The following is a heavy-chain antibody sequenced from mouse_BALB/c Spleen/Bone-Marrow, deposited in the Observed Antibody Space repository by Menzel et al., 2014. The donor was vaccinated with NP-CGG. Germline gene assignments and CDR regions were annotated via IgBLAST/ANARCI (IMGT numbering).Heavy chain of an antibody. Sequence: EVQLQQSGAELVKPGASVKLSCTASGFNIKDTYMHWVKQRPEQGLEWIGRIDPADGSTKYDPKFQGKATITADTSSNTAFLQLSSLTSEDTAVYFCARWKSRLAMDYWGQGTPVTGSS. CDR3: ARWKSRLAMDY. D-gene: IGHD2-12*01. V-gene: IGHV14-3*02. J-gene: IGHJ4*01. CDR2: IDPADGST. CDR1: GFNIKDTY.